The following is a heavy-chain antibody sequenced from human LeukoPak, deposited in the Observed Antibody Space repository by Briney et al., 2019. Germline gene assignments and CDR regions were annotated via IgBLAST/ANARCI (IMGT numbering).Heavy chain of an antibody. CDR2: ISSSSSYI. J-gene: IGHJ3*02. D-gene: IGHD4-17*01. CDR3: ARELSTVSWAFDI. V-gene: IGHV3-21*01. Sequence: PGGSLRLSCAASGFTFSSYSMNWVRQAPGKGLEWVSSISSSSSYIYYADSVKGRFTISRDNAKNSLYLQMNSLRAEDTAVYYCARELSTVSWAFDIWGQGTMVTVSS. CDR1: GFTFSSYS.